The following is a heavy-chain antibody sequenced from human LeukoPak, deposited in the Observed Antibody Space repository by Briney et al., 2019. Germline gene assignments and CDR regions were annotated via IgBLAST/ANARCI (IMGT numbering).Heavy chain of an antibody. J-gene: IGHJ4*02. CDR1: GYTFTSYY. CDR2: INPSGGST. CDR3: ARDRGAYYDFWSGYSEDHFDY. Sequence: GASVKVSCKASGYTFTSYYMHWVRQAPGQGLEWMGIINPSGGSTSYAQKLQGRVTMTTDTSTSTAYMELRSLRSDDTAVYYCARDRGAYYDFWSGYSEDHFDYWGQGTLVTVSS. D-gene: IGHD3-3*01. V-gene: IGHV1-46*01.